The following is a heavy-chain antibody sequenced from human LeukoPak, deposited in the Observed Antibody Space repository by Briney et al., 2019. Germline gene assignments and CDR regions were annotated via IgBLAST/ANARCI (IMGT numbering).Heavy chain of an antibody. V-gene: IGHV1-8*01. J-gene: IGHJ4*02. Sequence: ASVKVSCKASGYTFTSYDINWVRQATGQGLEWMGWMNPNSGNTGYAQKFQGRVTMTRNTSISTAYMELSSLRSEDTAVYYCAKRTGASGTPLGYWGQGTLVTVSS. CDR3: AKRTGASGTPLGY. CDR1: GYTFTSYD. CDR2: MNPNSGNT. D-gene: IGHD3-10*01.